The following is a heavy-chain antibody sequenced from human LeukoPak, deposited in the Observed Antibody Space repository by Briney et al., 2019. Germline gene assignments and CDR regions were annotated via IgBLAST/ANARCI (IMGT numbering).Heavy chain of an antibody. J-gene: IGHJ6*02. CDR2: IYYSGST. V-gene: IGHV4-39*07. CDR1: GGSISSSSYY. Sequence: SETLSLTCTVSGGSISSSSYYWGWIRQPPGKGLEWIGSIYYSGSTYYNPSLKSRVTISVDTSKNQFSLKLNSVTAADTAVYYCARGLYYYYGMDVWGQGTTVTVSS. CDR3: ARGLYYYYGMDV.